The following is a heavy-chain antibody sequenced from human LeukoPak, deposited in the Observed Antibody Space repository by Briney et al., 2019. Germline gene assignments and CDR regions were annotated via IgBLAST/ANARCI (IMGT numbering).Heavy chain of an antibody. CDR3: AKDKSSTYYDFWSGYNY. J-gene: IGHJ4*02. V-gene: IGHV3-23*01. CDR1: GFTFSSYA. Sequence: GGPLRLSCAASGFTFSSYAMSWVRQAPGKGLEWVSAISGSGGSTYYADSVKGRFTISRDNSKNTLYLQMNSLRAEDTAVYYCAKDKSSTYYDFWSGYNYWGQGTLVTVSS. CDR2: ISGSGGST. D-gene: IGHD3-3*01.